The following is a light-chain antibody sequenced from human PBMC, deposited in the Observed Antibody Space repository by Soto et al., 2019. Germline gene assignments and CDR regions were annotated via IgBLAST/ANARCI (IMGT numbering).Light chain of an antibody. Sequence: EIVLTQSPGTLSLSPGERAILSCRASQSVSSSYLAWYQQKPGQAPRLLIYGASSRATGIPDRFSGSGSGTDFTLTISRLEPEDFAVYYCQQYGSSSLTFGGGTKVDIK. CDR3: QQYGSSSLT. CDR2: GAS. V-gene: IGKV3-20*01. J-gene: IGKJ4*01. CDR1: QSVSSSY.